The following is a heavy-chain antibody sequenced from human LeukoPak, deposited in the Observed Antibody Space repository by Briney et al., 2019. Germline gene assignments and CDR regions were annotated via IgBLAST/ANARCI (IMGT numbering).Heavy chain of an antibody. J-gene: IGHJ3*02. V-gene: IGHV3-21*01. Sequence: PGGSLRLSCAASGFTFSSYSMSWVRQAPGKGLEWVSSISSSSSYIYYADSVKGRFTISRDNAKNSLYLQMNSLRAEDTAVYYCARDLPLPGAFDIWGQGTMVTVSS. CDR2: ISSSSSYI. CDR1: GFTFSSYS. CDR3: ARDLPLPGAFDI.